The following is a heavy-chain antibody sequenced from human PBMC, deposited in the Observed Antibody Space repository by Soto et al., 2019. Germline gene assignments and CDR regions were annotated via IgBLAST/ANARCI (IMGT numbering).Heavy chain of an antibody. CDR3: VRALHSSGYPFDS. D-gene: IGHD3-22*01. CDR1: GFTFSSYA. Sequence: EVQLVESGGGLVQPGGSLRLSCAASGFTFSSYAINWVRQAPGKGLEWLSYISSGGSTVYFADSVKGRFTISRDNAKNSLYLQMSSLRAEDTAVYYCVRALHSSGYPFDSWGQGTLVTVSS. CDR2: ISSGGSTV. V-gene: IGHV3-48*03. J-gene: IGHJ4*02.